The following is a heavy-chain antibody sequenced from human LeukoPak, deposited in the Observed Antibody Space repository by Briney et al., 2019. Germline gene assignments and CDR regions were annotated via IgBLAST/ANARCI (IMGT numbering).Heavy chain of an antibody. CDR1: GFTFSSYS. CDR3: AREYCSSTSCLYDY. V-gene: IGHV3-21*01. Sequence: PGGSLRLSCAASGFTFSSYSMNWVRQAPGKGLEWVSSISSSSSYIYYADSVKGRFTISRDNAKNSLYLQMNSLRAEDTAVYYCAREYCSSTSCLYDYWGQGTLVTVSS. J-gene: IGHJ4*02. D-gene: IGHD2-2*01. CDR2: ISSSSSYI.